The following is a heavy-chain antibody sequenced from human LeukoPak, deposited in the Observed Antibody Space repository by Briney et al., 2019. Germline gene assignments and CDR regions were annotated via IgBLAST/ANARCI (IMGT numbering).Heavy chain of an antibody. Sequence: GGSLRLSCTASGFTFSAHWIHWVRQPPGMGLVWVSRINERGTDSMYAESVKGRFTISRDNVKNTVYLQMNSLRAEDTAVYYCVRDETLWTLDWWGQGTLVSVSS. V-gene: IGHV3-74*03. D-gene: IGHD1-1*01. J-gene: IGHJ4*02. CDR1: GFTFSAHW. CDR3: VRDETLWTLDW. CDR2: INERGTDS.